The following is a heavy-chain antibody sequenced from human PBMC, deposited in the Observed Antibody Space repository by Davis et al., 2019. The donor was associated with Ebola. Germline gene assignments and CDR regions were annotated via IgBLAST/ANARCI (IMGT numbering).Heavy chain of an antibody. J-gene: IGHJ2*01. D-gene: IGHD6-19*01. V-gene: IGHV3-21*01. CDR2: ISRDSAYI. Sequence: GGSLRLSCAASGITFSACGMTWVRQAPGRGLEWVSSISRDSAYIYYADALQGRFTISRDNAQNSLYLQLSSLRAEDTAVYYCARIPVAGQWYFDLWGRGTLVTVSS. CDR3: ARIPVAGQWYFDL. CDR1: GITFSACG.